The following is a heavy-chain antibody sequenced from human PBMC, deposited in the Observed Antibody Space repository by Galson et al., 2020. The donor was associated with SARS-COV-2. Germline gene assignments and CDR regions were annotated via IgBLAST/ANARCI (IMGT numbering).Heavy chain of an antibody. V-gene: IGHV1-2*02. CDR2: INPNSGGT. CDR3: ARAGVYDFWSGYYNYYYGMDV. Sequence: ASVKVSCKASGYTFTGYYMHWVRQAPGQGLEWMGWINPNSGGTNYAQKFQGRVTMTRDTSISTAYMELSRLRSDDTAVYYCARAGVYDFWSGYYNYYYGMDVWGQGTTVTVSS. J-gene: IGHJ6*02. D-gene: IGHD3-3*01. CDR1: GYTFTGYY.